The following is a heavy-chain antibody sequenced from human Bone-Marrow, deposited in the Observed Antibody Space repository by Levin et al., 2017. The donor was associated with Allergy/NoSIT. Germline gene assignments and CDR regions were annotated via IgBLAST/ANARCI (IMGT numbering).Heavy chain of an antibody. V-gene: IGHV3-30-3*01. CDR3: ARDMPAAGSSPFDH. Sequence: GGSLRLSCAASGFTFSAYAMHWVRQAPGKGLEWVSLITYDGGNKYADAVKSRFSVSTDNSTNTLSLQMNSLRVDETAIYYCARDMPAAGSSPFDHWGQGTLVTVSS. D-gene: IGHD6-13*01. CDR2: ITYDGGN. CDR1: GFTFSAYA. J-gene: IGHJ5*02.